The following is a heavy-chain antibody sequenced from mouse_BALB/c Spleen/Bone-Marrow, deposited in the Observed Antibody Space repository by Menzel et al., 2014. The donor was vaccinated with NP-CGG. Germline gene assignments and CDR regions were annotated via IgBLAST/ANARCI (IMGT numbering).Heavy chain of an antibody. D-gene: IGHD1-1*01. J-gene: IGHJ2*01. CDR2: ISSGSSTI. CDR1: GFTFISYR. V-gene: IGHV5-17*02. Sequence: EVKLQQSGAGLVQPGGSGKLSCAASGFTFISYRMHWARQPPDKGLEWVAHISSGSSTIYYAHTVMGRFTIPLDNPKKPLFLRMASLRSEDTAMYYCARSCRSCGYFDYWGQGTTLTVSS. CDR3: ARSCRSCGYFDY.